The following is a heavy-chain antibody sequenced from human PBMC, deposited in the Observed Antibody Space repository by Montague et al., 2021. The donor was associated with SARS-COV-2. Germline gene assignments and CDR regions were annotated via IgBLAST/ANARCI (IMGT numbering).Heavy chain of an antibody. J-gene: IGHJ3*02. D-gene: IGHD5-18*01. CDR2: MYISGIS. Sequence: TLSLTCTVSGDSISSGTFHWNWIRQPAGEGPEWIGRMYISGISDYNPSLKSRVTISLDTSKNQVSLKLTSVTAADMAVYYCARSHAYGYGADAPDIWGQGTMVTVSS. CDR1: GDSISSGTFH. V-gene: IGHV4-61*02. CDR3: ARSHAYGYGADAPDI.